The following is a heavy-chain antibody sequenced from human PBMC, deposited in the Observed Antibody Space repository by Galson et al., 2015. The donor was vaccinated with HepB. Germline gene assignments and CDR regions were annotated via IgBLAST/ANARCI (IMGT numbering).Heavy chain of an antibody. CDR3: AREYTTATTGEGGLDP. D-gene: IGHD1-1*01. Sequence: SLRLSCAASGFTFSHYSMNWVRQAPGKGLEWVSSVSSRSSFIYYADAVKGRFTISRDNAKNSLYLQMNSLKAEDTAVYYCAREYTTATTGEGGLDPWGQGTLVTVSS. J-gene: IGHJ5*02. CDR2: VSSRSSFI. V-gene: IGHV3-21*01. CDR1: GFTFSHYS.